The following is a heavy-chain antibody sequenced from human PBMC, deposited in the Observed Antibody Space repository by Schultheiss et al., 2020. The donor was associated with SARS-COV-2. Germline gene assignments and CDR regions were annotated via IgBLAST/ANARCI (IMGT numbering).Heavy chain of an antibody. CDR2: INPNSGGT. D-gene: IGHD6-13*01. Sequence: ASVKVSCKASGYTFTGYYMHWVRQAPGQGLEWMGWINPNSGGTNYAQKFQGWVTMTRDTSISTAYMELSRLRSDDTAVYYCARNAIAAAGDFDYWGQGTLVTVSS. CDR3: ARNAIAAAGDFDY. V-gene: IGHV1-2*04. CDR1: GYTFTGYY. J-gene: IGHJ4*02.